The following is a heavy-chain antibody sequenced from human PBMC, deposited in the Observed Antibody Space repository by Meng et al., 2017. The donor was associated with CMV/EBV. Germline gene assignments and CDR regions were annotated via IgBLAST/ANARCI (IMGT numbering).Heavy chain of an antibody. Sequence: SETLSLTCTVSGGSISSSSYYWGWIRQPSGKGLEWIGSIYYSGSTYYNPSLKSRVTISVDTSKNQFSLKLSSVTAADTAVYYCASDSSGYGLGYWGQGTLVTVSS. CDR1: GGSISSSSYY. J-gene: IGHJ4*02. D-gene: IGHD3-22*01. V-gene: IGHV4-39*07. CDR3: ASDSSGYGLGY. CDR2: IYYSGST.